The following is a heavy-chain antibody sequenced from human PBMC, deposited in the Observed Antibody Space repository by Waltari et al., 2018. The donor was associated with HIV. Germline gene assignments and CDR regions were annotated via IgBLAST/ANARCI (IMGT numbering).Heavy chain of an antibody. V-gene: IGHV3-30*03. Sequence: QVQLVESGGGVVQPGRSLRLSCAASGFTFSSYGMHWVRQAPGKGLEWVKVISYYGDNKYYADSVKGRLTISRDNSKNTLYLQMNSLRPEDTAVYYWARGASGWSPGYWGQGTLVTVSS. CDR1: GFTFSSYG. D-gene: IGHD6-19*01. CDR2: ISYYGDNK. J-gene: IGHJ4*02. CDR3: ARGASGWSPGY.